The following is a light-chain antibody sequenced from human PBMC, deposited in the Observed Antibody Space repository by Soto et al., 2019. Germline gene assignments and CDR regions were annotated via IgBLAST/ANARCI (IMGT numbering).Light chain of an antibody. J-gene: IGKJ2*01. CDR3: QQYASSPLYT. CDR1: QSVSSTY. Sequence: EIVLTQSPGTLSLSPGERATLSCRASQSVSSTYLAWYQQKPGQAPRLLIYGASRRATGIPDRFSGSGSGTDFTLTISRLEPEDFAVYYCQQYASSPLYTFGQGTKLEIK. V-gene: IGKV3-20*01. CDR2: GAS.